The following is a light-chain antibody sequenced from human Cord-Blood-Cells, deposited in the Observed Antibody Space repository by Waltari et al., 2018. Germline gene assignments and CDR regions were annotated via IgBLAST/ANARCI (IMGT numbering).Light chain of an antibody. CDR3: QSADSSGTWV. CDR1: ALPKQY. J-gene: IGLJ3*02. Sequence: GQTARITCSGDALPKQYAYWYQQKPGQAPVLVIYKDSERPSGIPERFSGSSSGTTVTLTISGVQAEDEADYYCQSADSSGTWVFGGGTKLTVL. CDR2: KDS. V-gene: IGLV3-25*03.